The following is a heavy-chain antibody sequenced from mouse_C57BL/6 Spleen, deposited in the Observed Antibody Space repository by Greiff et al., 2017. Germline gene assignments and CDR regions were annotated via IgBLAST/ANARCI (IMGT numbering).Heavy chain of an antibody. D-gene: IGHD2-3*01. J-gene: IGHJ4*01. Sequence: DVKLQESGPGLVKPSQSLSLTCSVTGYSITSGYYWNWIRQFPGNKLEWMGYISYDGSNNYNPSLKNRISITRDTSKNQFFLKLNSVTTEDTATYYCARDDGYSYYAMDYWGQGTSVTVSS. V-gene: IGHV3-6*01. CDR1: GYSITSGYY. CDR2: ISYDGSN. CDR3: ARDDGYSYYAMDY.